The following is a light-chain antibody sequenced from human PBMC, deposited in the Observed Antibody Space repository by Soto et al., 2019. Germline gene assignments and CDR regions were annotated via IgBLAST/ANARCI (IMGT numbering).Light chain of an antibody. CDR2: DNS. V-gene: IGLV3-21*02. CDR1: NIGSKS. CDR3: QLWDSSNDRYV. Sequence: APGQTARITCEENNIGSKSVHWYQQKPGQPPVVVVYDNSDRPSGVPERISGSNSGSTATLTISRVEAGDEADYYCQLWDSSNDRYVFGTGTKVTVL. J-gene: IGLJ1*01.